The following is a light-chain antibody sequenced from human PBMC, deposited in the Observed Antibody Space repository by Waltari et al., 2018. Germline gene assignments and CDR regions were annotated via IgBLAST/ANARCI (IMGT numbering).Light chain of an antibody. J-gene: IGKJ4*01. Sequence: EIVMTQSPATLSLSPGESATLSCKASQNVYTNLAWYQQKPGQAPRLLISGASARATGVPSRFRGSGSGTEFTLTISSLQSDDFAVYYCQQYNTWPPLTFGGVTRVDIK. CDR2: GAS. CDR3: QQYNTWPPLT. CDR1: QNVYTN. V-gene: IGKV3-15*01.